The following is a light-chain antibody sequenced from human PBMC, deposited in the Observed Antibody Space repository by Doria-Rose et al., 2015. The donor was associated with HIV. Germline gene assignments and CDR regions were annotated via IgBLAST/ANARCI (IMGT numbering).Light chain of an antibody. J-gene: IGKJ3*01. CDR3: QQYYDTPS. CDR2: WAS. CDR1: QSLLYTSKNY. Sequence: DIRVTQSPESLGMSLGERATLNCRSNQSLLYTSKNYLAWYQQKPGQPPKLLIYWASTWQSGVPARFSGSGSGTDFTLTISSLEAEDVAVYYCQQYYDTPSFGPGTTADIK. V-gene: IGKV4-1*01.